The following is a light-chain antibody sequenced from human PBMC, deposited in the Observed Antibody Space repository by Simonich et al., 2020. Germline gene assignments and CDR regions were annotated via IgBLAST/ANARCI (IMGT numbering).Light chain of an antibody. CDR3: QQYGSSTGT. J-gene: IGKJ1*01. CDR2: GAS. V-gene: IGKV3-20*01. CDR1: QSVSSSY. Sequence: EIVLTQSPGTLSLSPGDRATLSCRASQSVSSSYLAWYQQKPGRAPRLLIYGASSRATGIPDRFSGSGSGTDFTLTISRLEPEDFAVYYCQQYGSSTGTFGQGTKVEIK.